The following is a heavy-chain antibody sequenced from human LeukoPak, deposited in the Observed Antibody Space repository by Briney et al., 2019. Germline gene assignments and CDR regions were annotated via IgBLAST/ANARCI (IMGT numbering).Heavy chain of an antibody. D-gene: IGHD1-26*01. J-gene: IGHJ3*02. CDR1: GITVSTNY. V-gene: IGHV3-53*01. Sequence: GGSLRLSCAASGITVSTNYMSWVRQAPGKGLEWVSIIYSGGATFYADSVKGRFTISRENSKNTLWLQMNSLRAEDTAVYYCAREAIVGATTDAFDIWGQGTMVTVSS. CDR2: IYSGGAT. CDR3: AREAIVGATTDAFDI.